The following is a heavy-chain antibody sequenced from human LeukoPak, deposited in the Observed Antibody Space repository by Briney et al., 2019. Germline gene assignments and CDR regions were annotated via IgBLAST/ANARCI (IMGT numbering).Heavy chain of an antibody. CDR2: IYLDGSKI. D-gene: IGHD3-3*01. J-gene: IGHJ6*02. V-gene: IGHV3-33*06. Sequence: GGSLRLSCTASGFTLSSYAIHWVRQAPGKGLEWVSVIYLDGSKIYYADSVKGRFTLSRDNSKNTLYLQMNSLRAEDTAVYYCAKEFRYDFWSGYPCMDVWGQGTTVTVSS. CDR3: AKEFRYDFWSGYPCMDV. CDR1: GFTLSSYA.